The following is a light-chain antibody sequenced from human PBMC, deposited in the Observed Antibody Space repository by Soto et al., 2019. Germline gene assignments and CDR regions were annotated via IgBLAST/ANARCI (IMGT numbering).Light chain of an antibody. Sequence: DIQLTQSPSFLSASVGDRVTITCRASQGIDSYLAWYQQKPGKAPKLLIYSESTLQSGVPSRFSGSGSGTEFALTISSLQPEDSATYYCQQLTTSVTFGQGTRLEIK. CDR3: QQLTTSVT. CDR2: SES. V-gene: IGKV1-9*01. CDR1: QGIDSY. J-gene: IGKJ5*01.